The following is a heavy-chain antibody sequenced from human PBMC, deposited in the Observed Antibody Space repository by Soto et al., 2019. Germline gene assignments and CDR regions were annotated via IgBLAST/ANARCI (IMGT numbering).Heavy chain of an antibody. J-gene: IGHJ5*01. CDR1: GGSISSSPYN. CDR3: ARHPTGFPNWFDS. CDR2: ISYSATT. D-gene: IGHD1-1*01. V-gene: IGHV4-39*01. Sequence: ETLSLTCTVSGGSISSSPYNWGWIRQPPKKGLEWIGTISYSATTYYNTSLKSRVTMSVDTSKNQFSLKLSSVTAADTAVYYCARHPTGFPNWFDSWGQGTLVTVSS.